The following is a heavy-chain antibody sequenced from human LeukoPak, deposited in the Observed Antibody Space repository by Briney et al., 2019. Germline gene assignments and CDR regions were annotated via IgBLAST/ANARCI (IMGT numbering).Heavy chain of an antibody. V-gene: IGHV3-53*01. Sequence: HPGGSLRLSCAASGFTVSSNYMSWVRQAPGKGLEWVSVIYSGGSTYYAESVKGRFTISRDNSKNTLSLQMNSLRGEDTAVYYCAREALQDGNGYEYLQHWGQGTLVTVSS. CDR3: AREALQDGNGYEYLQH. D-gene: IGHD4-11*01. J-gene: IGHJ1*01. CDR1: GFTVSSNY. CDR2: IYSGGST.